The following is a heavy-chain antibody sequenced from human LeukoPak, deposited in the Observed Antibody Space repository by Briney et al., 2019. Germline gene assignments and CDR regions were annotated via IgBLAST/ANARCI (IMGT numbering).Heavy chain of an antibody. CDR2: VDPEDGKT. J-gene: IGHJ4*02. CDR1: GYTFIHYH. Sequence: GATVNISCKASGYTFIHYHMHWVRQAPGKAPECMGRVDPEDGKTIYAERFRDRVTITADTSTDTVYLEVTSLRSDDTAVYFCATVAMLSTSFYFDHWGQGTLVTVSS. D-gene: IGHD2-8*01. V-gene: IGHV1-69-2*01. CDR3: ATVAMLSTSFYFDH.